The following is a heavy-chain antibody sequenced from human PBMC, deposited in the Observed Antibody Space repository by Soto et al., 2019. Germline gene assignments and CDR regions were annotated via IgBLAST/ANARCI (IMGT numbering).Heavy chain of an antibody. CDR3: ASSVVVTANLFDY. CDR1: GFTFSSYV. D-gene: IGHD2-21*02. CDR2: ITGSGGTT. J-gene: IGHJ4*02. Sequence: PGGSLRLSCAASGFTFSSYVMTWVRQAPGKGLEWVSAITGSGGTTFYADSLSGRFIISRDNSKNTLYLQMNSLRAEDTAVYYCASSVVVTANLFDYWGQGTLVTVSS. V-gene: IGHV3-23*01.